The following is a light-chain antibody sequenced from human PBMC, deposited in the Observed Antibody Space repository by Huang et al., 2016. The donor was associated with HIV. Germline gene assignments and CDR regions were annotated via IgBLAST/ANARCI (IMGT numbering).Light chain of an antibody. J-gene: IGKJ1*01. CDR2: ETS. CDR3: HQYAKSMAT. CDR1: QSVDTSY. V-gene: IGKV3D-20*02. Sequence: VLTQSPVSVSLSLGDRLPVSCRASQSVDTSYLAWYQHKPGQSPRLLVYETSTRASGIPSRFSGSGSGRDFSLTISRLEPEDFGVYYCHQYAKSMATFGQGTKVDI.